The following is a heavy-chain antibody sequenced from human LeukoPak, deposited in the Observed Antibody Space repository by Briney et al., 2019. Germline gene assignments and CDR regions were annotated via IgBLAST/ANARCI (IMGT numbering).Heavy chain of an antibody. CDR3: AKGSSSPPNWFDP. V-gene: IGHV3-23*01. J-gene: IGHJ5*02. D-gene: IGHD6-19*01. CDR1: GFTFDDYA. Sequence: GGSLRLSCAASGFTFDDYAMHWVRHAPGKGLEWVSAISGSGGSTYYADSVKGRFTISRDNSKNTLYLQMNSLRAEDTAVYYCAKGSSSPPNWFDPWGQGTLVTVSS. CDR2: ISGSGGST.